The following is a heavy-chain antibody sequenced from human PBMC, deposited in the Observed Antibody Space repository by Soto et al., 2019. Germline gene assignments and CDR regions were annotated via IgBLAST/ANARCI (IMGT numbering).Heavy chain of an antibody. D-gene: IGHD2-15*01. Sequence: PGESLKISCKGSGYSFSTHWVGWVRQTPGKGLEWMGIIYPGDSDTRYSPSFQGQVTISADESISTAYLQWSSLKASDTAVYYCASDSHCNGGNCPMGGFDMWGQGTMVTVSS. CDR3: ASDSHCNGGNCPMGGFDM. CDR1: GYSFSTHW. J-gene: IGHJ3*02. CDR2: IYPGDSDT. V-gene: IGHV5-51*01.